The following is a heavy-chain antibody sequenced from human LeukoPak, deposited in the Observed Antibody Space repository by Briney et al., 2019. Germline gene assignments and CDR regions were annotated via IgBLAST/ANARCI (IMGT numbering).Heavy chain of an antibody. J-gene: IGHJ4*02. CDR1: GFTFSSHS. V-gene: IGHV3-48*04. CDR3: ARVKHSSSWNFDY. Sequence: GGSLRLSCAASGFTFSSHSMNWVRQAPRKGLEWVSCISSGSSTIYYADSVKGRFTISRDNAKNSLSLQMNSLRAEDTAVYYCARVKHSSSWNFDYWGQGTLVTVSS. D-gene: IGHD6-13*01. CDR2: ISSGSSTI.